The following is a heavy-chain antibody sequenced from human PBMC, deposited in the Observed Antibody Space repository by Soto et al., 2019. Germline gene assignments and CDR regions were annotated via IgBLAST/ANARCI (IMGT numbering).Heavy chain of an antibody. CDR1: GGSISSYC. Sequence: QVQLQESAPGLVKPSETLSLTCTVSGGSISSYCWSWIRQPPGKGMEWIGYINYNGSTNYNPSLKGRVTISVDTSKNQFSLKLSSVTAADTAVYYCARDRPARASGYPLSPPYYYYVMDVWGQGTTVTVSS. CDR3: ARDRPARASGYPLSPPYYYYVMDV. V-gene: IGHV4-59*01. J-gene: IGHJ6*02. D-gene: IGHD5-12*01. CDR2: INYNGST.